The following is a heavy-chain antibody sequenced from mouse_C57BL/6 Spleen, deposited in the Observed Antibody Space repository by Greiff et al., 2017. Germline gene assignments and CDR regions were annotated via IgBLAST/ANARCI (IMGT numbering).Heavy chain of an antibody. Sequence: EVKLMESGGGLVKPGGSLKLSCAASGFTFSSYAMSWVRQTPEKRLEWVATISYGGSYTYYPDNVEGRFTISRDNAKNNLYLQMSHLKSEDTAMYYCARALLPDYYAMDYWGQGTSVTVSS. D-gene: IGHD1-1*01. CDR2: ISYGGSYT. CDR1: GFTFSSYA. J-gene: IGHJ4*01. V-gene: IGHV5-4*03. CDR3: ARALLPDYYAMDY.